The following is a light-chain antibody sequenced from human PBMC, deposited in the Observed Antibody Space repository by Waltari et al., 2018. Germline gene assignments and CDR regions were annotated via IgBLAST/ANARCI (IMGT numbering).Light chain of an antibody. J-gene: IGKJ1*01. CDR1: PGLPSW. V-gene: IGKV1D-12*01. CDR2: EVS. CDR3: QQANNWA. Sequence: DIQMTQSPLLVSASLGDRVTITGRAPPGLPSWIVWYQHKPGKAPNLLIYEVSTLHSGVPSRFSGSGSGTDFNLTISGLQSEDVGTYYCQQANNWAFGQGTKVEI.